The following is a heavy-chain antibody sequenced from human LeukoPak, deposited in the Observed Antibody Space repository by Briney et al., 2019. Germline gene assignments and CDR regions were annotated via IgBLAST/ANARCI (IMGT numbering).Heavy chain of an antibody. CDR2: IWYDGSNK. CDR3: ARDSSGYYSLEYFQH. V-gene: IGHV3-33*01. D-gene: IGHD3-22*01. Sequence: GGSLRLSCAASGFTFSSYGMHWVRQAPGKGLEWVAVIWYDGSNKYYADSVKGRFTISRDNSKNTLYLQMNSLRAEDTAVYYCARDSSGYYSLEYFQHWGQGTRVTVSS. CDR1: GFTFSSYG. J-gene: IGHJ1*01.